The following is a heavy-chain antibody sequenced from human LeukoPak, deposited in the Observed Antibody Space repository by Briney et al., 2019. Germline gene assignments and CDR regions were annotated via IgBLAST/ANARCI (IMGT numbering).Heavy chain of an antibody. CDR2: INSDGSST. D-gene: IGHD3-10*01. CDR3: ARGARGSGTASDY. Sequence: HSGGSPRLSCAASGFTVSSNYMSWVRQAPGKGLVWVSRINSDGSSTNYADSVKGRFTISRDNAKNTLHLQMNSLRAEDTAVYYCARGARGSGTASDYWGQGTLVTVSS. J-gene: IGHJ4*02. V-gene: IGHV3-74*01. CDR1: GFTVSSNY.